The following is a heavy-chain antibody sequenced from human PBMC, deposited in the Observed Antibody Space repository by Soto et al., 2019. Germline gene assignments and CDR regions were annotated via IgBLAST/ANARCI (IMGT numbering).Heavy chain of an antibody. Sequence: ASVKVSCKASGYTFTTYGISWVRQAPGQGLEWMGWINTYNDNTNYAQKLQGRVTMTTDTSTSTAYMELRSLRSDDTAMYYCAREVVTMVRGVIITGYYGMDVWG. CDR1: GYTFTTYG. J-gene: IGHJ6*02. D-gene: IGHD3-10*01. CDR2: INTYNDNT. CDR3: AREVVTMVRGVIITGYYGMDV. V-gene: IGHV1-18*01.